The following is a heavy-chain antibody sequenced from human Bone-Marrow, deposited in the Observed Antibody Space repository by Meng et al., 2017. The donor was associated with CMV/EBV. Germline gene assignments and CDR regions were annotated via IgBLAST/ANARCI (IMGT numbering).Heavy chain of an antibody. CDR2: IIPIFGTA. CDR3: AWGGRWYRFDY. J-gene: IGHJ4*02. CDR1: AGTFSSYA. D-gene: IGHD3-16*01. Sequence: VPLVPSWAEVKKPGSPVTVSCSASAGTFSSYAISWVRQAPGQGLEWMGGIIPIFGTANYAQKFQGRVTITADESTSTAYMELSSLRSEDTAVYYCAWGGRWYRFDYWGQGTLVTVSS. V-gene: IGHV1-69*12.